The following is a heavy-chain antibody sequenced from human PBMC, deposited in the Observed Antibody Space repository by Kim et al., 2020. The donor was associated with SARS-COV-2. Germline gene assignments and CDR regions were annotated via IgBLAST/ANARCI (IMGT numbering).Heavy chain of an antibody. D-gene: IGHD1-26*01. Sequence: GGSLRLSCAASGFTFSSYAMHWVRQAPGKGLEWVAVISYDGSNKYYADSVKGRFTISRDNSKNTLYLQMNSLRAEDTAVYYCARSWELLFPDLASFDYWGQGTLVTVSS. J-gene: IGHJ4*02. CDR2: ISYDGSNK. V-gene: IGHV3-30*04. CDR1: GFTFSSYA. CDR3: ARSWELLFPDLASFDY.